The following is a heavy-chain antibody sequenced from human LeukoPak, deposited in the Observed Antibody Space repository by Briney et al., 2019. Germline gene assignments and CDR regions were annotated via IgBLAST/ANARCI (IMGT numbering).Heavy chain of an antibody. CDR1: GFTFDDYA. CDR2: ISWNSGSI. CDR3: ARAGGRSWFDP. V-gene: IGHV3-9*01. Sequence: GRSLRLSCAASGFTFDDYAMHWVRQAPGKGLEWVSGISWNSGSIGYADSVKGRFTISRDNSKNTLYLQMNSLRADDTAVYYCARAGGRSWFDPWGQGTLVTVSS. J-gene: IGHJ5*02.